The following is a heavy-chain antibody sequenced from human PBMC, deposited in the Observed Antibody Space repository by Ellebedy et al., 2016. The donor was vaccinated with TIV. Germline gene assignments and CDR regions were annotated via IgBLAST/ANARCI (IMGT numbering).Heavy chain of an antibody. CDR2: INHDGAIK. Sequence: GGSLRLSCAASGFSFREYYMSWIRQAPGNGLECVAYINHDGAIKYYADAVRGRFTVSRDNAENSLHLQMNSLRAEDTAVYYCARNRNDFDANGYWNYWGPGAQVTVSS. CDR1: GFSFREYY. D-gene: IGHD3-22*01. V-gene: IGHV3-11*01. J-gene: IGHJ4*02. CDR3: ARNRNDFDANGYWNY.